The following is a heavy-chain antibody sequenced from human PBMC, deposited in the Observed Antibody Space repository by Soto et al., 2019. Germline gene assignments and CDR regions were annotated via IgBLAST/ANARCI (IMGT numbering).Heavy chain of an antibody. V-gene: IGHV3-23*01. D-gene: IGHD1-26*01. CDR1: GITFNPNA. CDR2: IDGDGGDT. J-gene: IGHJ5*01. Sequence: EVQLLESGGGLIHLGGSLRLACVASGITFNPNAMIWVRQAPGKGLEWVSAIDGDGGDTFFADFVKGRFTMSRDNSKNTVYLHMRSLTAEDRALYYCARGRLAVGSDWFDSWGPGTLVTVSS. CDR3: ARGRLAVGSDWFDS.